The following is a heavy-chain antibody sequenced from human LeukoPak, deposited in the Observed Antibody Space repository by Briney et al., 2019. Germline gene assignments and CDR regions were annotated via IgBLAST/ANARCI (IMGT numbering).Heavy chain of an antibody. Sequence: SETLSLTCTVSGGSISSSSYYWGWIRQPPGKGLEWIGSIYYSGSTYYNPSLKSRVTISVDTSKNQFSLKLSSVTAADTAVYYCARHPGPPHIRMWQQPLWGQGTLVTVSS. CDR1: GGSISSSSYY. D-gene: IGHD6-13*01. J-gene: IGHJ4*02. CDR3: ARHPGPPHIRMWQQPL. CDR2: IYYSGST. V-gene: IGHV4-39*01.